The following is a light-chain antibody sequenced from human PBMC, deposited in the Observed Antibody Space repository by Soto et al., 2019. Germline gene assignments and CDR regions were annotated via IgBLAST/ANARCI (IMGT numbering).Light chain of an antibody. V-gene: IGKV3-20*01. Sequence: EIVLTQSPGTLSLSPGERATLSCRASQSVSSSYLAWYQQKPGQAPSLLIYGASSRATGIPDMFSGSGAGTDFTLNIIRLQREDFAVYDCQQYGSSPTFGQGTKVEI. J-gene: IGKJ1*01. CDR3: QQYGSSPT. CDR1: QSVSSSY. CDR2: GAS.